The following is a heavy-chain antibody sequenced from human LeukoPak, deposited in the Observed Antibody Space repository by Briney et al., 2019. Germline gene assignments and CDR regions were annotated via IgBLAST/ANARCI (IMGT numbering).Heavy chain of an antibody. CDR3: ARHLESGYDYVDY. V-gene: IGHV5-51*01. J-gene: IGHJ4*02. D-gene: IGHD5-12*01. Sequence: GESLKISCKGFGYSFTTYWIGWVRQMPGKGLEWMGIIYPGDSDTRYSPSFQGQVTISADKSISTAYLQWSSLKASDTAMYYCARHLESGYDYVDYWGQGTLVTVSS. CDR2: IYPGDSDT. CDR1: GYSFTTYW.